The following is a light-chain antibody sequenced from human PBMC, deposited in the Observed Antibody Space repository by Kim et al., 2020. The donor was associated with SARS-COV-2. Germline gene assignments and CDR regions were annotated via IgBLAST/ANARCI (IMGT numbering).Light chain of an antibody. J-gene: IGKJ5*01. CDR3: LQHSTYPIT. CDR2: GAS. CDR1: QDIRND. Sequence: ASVGDRVTITGRAGQDIRNDLGWYQQNPGRAPKRLIYGASSLQSGVPSRFSGSGSGTEFTLTISSVQPEDFATYFCLQHSTYPITFGQGTRLEIK. V-gene: IGKV1-17*01.